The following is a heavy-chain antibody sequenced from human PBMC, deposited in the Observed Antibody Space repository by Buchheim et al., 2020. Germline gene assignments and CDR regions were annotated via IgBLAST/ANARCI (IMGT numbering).Heavy chain of an antibody. CDR2: INHSGST. CDR3: ARACRIAAAGPYGY. V-gene: IGHV4-34*01. CDR1: GGSFSGYY. Sequence: QVQLQQWGAGLLKPSETLSLTCAVYGGSFSGYYWSWIRQPPGKGLEWIGEINHSGSTNYNPSFKSRVTISVDTSKNQFSFKLSSVTAANTAEYYCARACRIAAAGPYGYWGQGTLGTVSS. J-gene: IGHJ4*02. D-gene: IGHD6-13*01.